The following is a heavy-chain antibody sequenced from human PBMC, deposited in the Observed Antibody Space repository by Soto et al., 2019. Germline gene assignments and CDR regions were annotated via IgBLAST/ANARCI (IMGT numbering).Heavy chain of an antibody. CDR3: ASSLRGNNYARFDY. Sequence: ASVKVSCKASGYTFTNYAMSWVRQAPGQGLEWMGRISVDNGNTKYAQIFQGRVTMTTDTSTSTAYMELRSLRSDDTAVYYCASSLRGNNYARFDYWGQGTLVTVSS. J-gene: IGHJ4*02. D-gene: IGHD5-18*01. CDR1: GYTFTNYA. V-gene: IGHV1-18*01. CDR2: ISVDNGNT.